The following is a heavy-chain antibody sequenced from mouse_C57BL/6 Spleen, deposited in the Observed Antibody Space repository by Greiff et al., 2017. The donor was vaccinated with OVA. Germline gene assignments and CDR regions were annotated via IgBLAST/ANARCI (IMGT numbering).Heavy chain of an antibody. Sequence: EVKLMQSGPELVKPGAPVKISCKASGYSFTDYNMNWVKQSNGKSLEWIGVINPKYGTTSYNQKFKGKATLTVDPSSSTAYMQLNSLTSEDSAVYYCSRDKNDYYNFAYWGQGTLVTVSA. D-gene: IGHD2-4*01. V-gene: IGHV1-39*01. J-gene: IGHJ3*01. CDR3: SRDKNDYYNFAY. CDR2: INPKYGTT. CDR1: GYSFTDYN.